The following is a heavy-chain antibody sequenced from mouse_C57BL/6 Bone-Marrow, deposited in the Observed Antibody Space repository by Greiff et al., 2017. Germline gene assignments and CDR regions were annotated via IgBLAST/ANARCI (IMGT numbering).Heavy chain of an antibody. V-gene: IGHV1-52*01. CDR3: ARGRQLRLPAY. Sequence: QVQLKQPGAELVRPGSSVKLSCKASGYTFTSYWMHWVKQRPIQGLEWIGNIDPSDSETHYNQKFKDKATLTVDKSSSTAYMQLSSLTSEDSAVYYCARGRQLRLPAYWGQGTLVTVSA. D-gene: IGHD3-2*02. CDR1: GYTFTSYW. J-gene: IGHJ3*01. CDR2: IDPSDSET.